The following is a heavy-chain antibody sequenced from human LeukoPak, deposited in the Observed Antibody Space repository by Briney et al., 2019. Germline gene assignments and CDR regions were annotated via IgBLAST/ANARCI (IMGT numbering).Heavy chain of an antibody. D-gene: IGHD3-10*01. V-gene: IGHV3-30-3*01. CDR1: GFTFSSYA. Sequence: GRSLRLSCAASGFTFSSYAMHWVRQAPGKGLEWVAVISYDGSNKYYADSVKGRFTISRDNSKNTLYLQMNSLRAEDTAVYYCARAGVLWFGDNPRGFDPWGQGTLVTVSS. CDR2: ISYDGSNK. J-gene: IGHJ5*02. CDR3: ARAGVLWFGDNPRGFDP.